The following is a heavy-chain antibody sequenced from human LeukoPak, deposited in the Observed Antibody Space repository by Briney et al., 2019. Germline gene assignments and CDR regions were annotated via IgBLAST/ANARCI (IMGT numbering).Heavy chain of an antibody. CDR1: GYIFTAYF. J-gene: IGHJ5*02. V-gene: IGHV1-2*02. D-gene: IGHD2-2*01. Sequence: ASVKVSCKASGYIFTAYFIHWVRQAPGQGLEWMGWINPNNGDTKYAQKFQGRITMTRDSSLSTAHMELSSLRSDDTAVYYCVRDGYCSRSNCLWAGWFDPWGQGTLLTVSS. CDR3: VRDGYCSRSNCLWAGWFDP. CDR2: INPNNGDT.